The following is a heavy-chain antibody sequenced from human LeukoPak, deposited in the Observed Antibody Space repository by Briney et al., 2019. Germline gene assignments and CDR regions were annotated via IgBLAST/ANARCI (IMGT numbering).Heavy chain of an antibody. D-gene: IGHD3-10*01. J-gene: IGHJ6*03. CDR2: FYYSGST. V-gene: IGHV4-59*01. Sequence: SETLSLTCTVSGGSISSYHWSWTRQPPGKGLEWIGFFYYSGSTNYNPSLKSRVTISVDTSKNQFSLKLSSVTAADTAVYYCARAPYGSATNNYYMDVWGKGPRSPSP. CDR1: GGSISSYH. CDR3: ARAPYGSATNNYYMDV.